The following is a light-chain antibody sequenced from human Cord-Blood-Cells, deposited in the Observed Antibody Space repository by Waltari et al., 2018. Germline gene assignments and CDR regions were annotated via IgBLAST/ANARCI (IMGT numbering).Light chain of an antibody. CDR3: SSYTSSSKVV. CDR1: SSDVGGYNY. CDR2: DVS. J-gene: IGLJ2*01. V-gene: IGLV2-14*01. Sequence: QSALTQPAPVSGSPGQSITISCTGTSSDVGGYNYALWYQQHPGKAPKLMIYDVSKRPSGVSNRFSGSKSGNTASLTISGLQAEDEADYYCSSYTSSSKVVFGGGTKLTVL.